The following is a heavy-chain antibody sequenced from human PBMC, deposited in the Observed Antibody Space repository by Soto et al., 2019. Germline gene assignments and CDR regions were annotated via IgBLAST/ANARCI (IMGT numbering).Heavy chain of an antibody. CDR1: EFTFSSYA. CDR2: ISGSGGST. Sequence: PWRSLRLSFAASEFTFSSYAMSWVRQAPGKGLEWVSAISGSGGSTYYADSVKRRFTISRDNSNNTLYLQMNILIAEDTAVYYCAYSSTPFDYWGQGALVRVSS. J-gene: IGHJ4*02. V-gene: IGHV3-23*01. CDR3: AYSSTPFDY. D-gene: IGHD6-13*01.